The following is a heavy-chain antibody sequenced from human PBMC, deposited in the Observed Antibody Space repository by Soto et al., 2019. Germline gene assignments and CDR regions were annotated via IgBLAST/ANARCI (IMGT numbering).Heavy chain of an antibody. D-gene: IGHD6-25*01. Sequence: VQLQESGPGLVKSSETLSLTCSFSSCSISPSYWSCIRQPAGKGLEWIGRIFSSGTTLYNPSLKRRVTMSVDTSKNQFSLKLSSVTAADTAVYYCAGGAAADYFDYWGQGTLVTVSS. J-gene: IGHJ4*02. CDR3: AGGAAADYFDY. CDR1: SCSISPSY. V-gene: IGHV4-4*07. CDR2: IFSSGTT.